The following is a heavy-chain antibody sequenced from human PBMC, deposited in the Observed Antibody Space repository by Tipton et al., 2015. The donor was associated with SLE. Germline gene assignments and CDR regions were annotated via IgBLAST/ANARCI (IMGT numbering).Heavy chain of an antibody. V-gene: IGHV4-61*01. Sequence: TLSLTCTVSGGPLSSSSYYWSWIRQPPGQGLEWIGYIFYSGGTNYSPSLNGRVTISIDTSKNQFSLRLSSVTAADTALYYCARLGVGCANCWYYFDLWGQGALVTVSS. CDR2: IFYSGGT. D-gene: IGHD2-21*01. CDR1: GGPLSSSSYY. J-gene: IGHJ4*02. CDR3: ARLGVGCANCWYYFDL.